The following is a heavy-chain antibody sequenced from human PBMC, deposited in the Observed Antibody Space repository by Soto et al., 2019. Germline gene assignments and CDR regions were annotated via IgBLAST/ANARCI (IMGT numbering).Heavy chain of an antibody. J-gene: IGHJ6*02. D-gene: IGHD4-4*01. CDR2: INPDGGGT. CDR3: AVGGNYLSMDV. CDR1: GYTFTSYY. Sequence: ASVKVSCKASGYTFTSYYMHWVRLAPGQGLEWMGIINPDGGGTSYAQQFQGRVIMTRDTSTSTVYMEMSSLRSEDTAVYYCAVGGNYLSMDVWGQGTTVTVSS. V-gene: IGHV1-46*01.